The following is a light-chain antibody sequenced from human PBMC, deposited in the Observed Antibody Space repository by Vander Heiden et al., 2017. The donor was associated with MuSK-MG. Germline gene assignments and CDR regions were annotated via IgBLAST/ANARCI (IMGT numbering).Light chain of an antibody. CDR3: QKYNKFSRT. V-gene: IGKV1-5*03. Sequence: DIQMTQSPSALSASVGDRVTITCRASQSISSWLAWYQVKPGKAPRLLIHKTSTLESGVPSRFGGSGSGTEFTLTISSLQPDDFATYVCQKYNKFSRTFGQGTKVEIK. CDR2: KTS. CDR1: QSISSW. J-gene: IGKJ1*01.